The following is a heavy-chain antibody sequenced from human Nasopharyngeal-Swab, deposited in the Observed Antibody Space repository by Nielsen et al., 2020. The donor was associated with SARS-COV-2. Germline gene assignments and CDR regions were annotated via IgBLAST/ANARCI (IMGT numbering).Heavy chain of an antibody. J-gene: IGHJ4*02. CDR3: ARDTQWELMFDY. CDR1: GFTFSSSW. Sequence: GGSLRLSCAASGFTFSSSWMHWVRQAPGKGLVWVARINSDGSSTSYADSVTGRFTISRDNAKNTLYLQMNSLRAEDTAVYYCARDTQWELMFDYWGQGTLVTVSS. D-gene: IGHD1-26*01. CDR2: INSDGSST. V-gene: IGHV3-74*01.